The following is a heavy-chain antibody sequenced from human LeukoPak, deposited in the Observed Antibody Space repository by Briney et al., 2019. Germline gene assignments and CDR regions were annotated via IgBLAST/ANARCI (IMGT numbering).Heavy chain of an antibody. D-gene: IGHD5-18*01. V-gene: IGHV1-2*02. CDR2: INPNSSGT. J-gene: IGHJ4*02. CDR3: ASPSPDTAMVPFDY. Sequence: ASVKVSCKASGCTFTGYYMHWVRQPPGQGLEWMGWINPNSSGTNYAQKFQGRVTMTRDTSISRAYMELSRLRSDDTAVYYCASPSPDTAMVPFDYWGQGALVTVSS. CDR1: GCTFTGYY.